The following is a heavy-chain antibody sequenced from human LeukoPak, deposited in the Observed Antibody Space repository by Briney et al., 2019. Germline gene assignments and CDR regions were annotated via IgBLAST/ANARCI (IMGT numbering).Heavy chain of an antibody. J-gene: IGHJ4*02. CDR3: AKWDSSGSY. CDR2: IRYDGGNK. D-gene: IGHD6-19*01. Sequence: GGSLRLSCAASGFTFSSYGMHWVRQAPGKGLEWVAFIRYDGGNKYYADSVKGRFTISRDNSKNTLYLQMNSLRAEDTAVYYCAKWDSSGSYWDQGTLVTVSS. CDR1: GFTFSSYG. V-gene: IGHV3-30*02.